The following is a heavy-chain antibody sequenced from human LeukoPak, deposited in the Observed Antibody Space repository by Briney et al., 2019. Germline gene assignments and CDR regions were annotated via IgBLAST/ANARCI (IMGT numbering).Heavy chain of an antibody. Sequence: GGSLRLSCAASGFTFSNYGMHWVRQAPGKGLEWVAFIRNDDGNNKYYADSVKGRFTISRDNSKNTVHLQMNSLRVEDTAVYYCAKDEAQYFQHWGQGTLVTVSA. CDR3: AKDEAQYFQH. CDR1: GFTFSNYG. V-gene: IGHV3-30*02. CDR2: IRNDDGNNK. J-gene: IGHJ1*01.